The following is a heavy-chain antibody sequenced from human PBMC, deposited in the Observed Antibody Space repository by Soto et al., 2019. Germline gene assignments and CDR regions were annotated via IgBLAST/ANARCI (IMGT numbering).Heavy chain of an antibody. CDR2: TYYRPRWYH. J-gene: IGHJ4*02. D-gene: IGHD4-4*01. V-gene: IGHV6-1*01. CDR3: ASYRYDY. CDR1: GDSISSNSAA. Sequence: SQTLSLTCAISGDSISSNSAAWNWIRQSPSRGFEWLGRTYYRPRWYHDYAVSVKSRIIINPDTSKNQVSLQLNSVSPDVTAVYYCASYRYDYWGQGTVVTVSS.